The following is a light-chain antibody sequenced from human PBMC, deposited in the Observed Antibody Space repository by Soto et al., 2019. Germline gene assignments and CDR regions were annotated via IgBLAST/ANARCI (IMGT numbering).Light chain of an antibody. CDR3: NSQRSSGTRV. Sequence: QSVLTQPASVSGSPGQSITISCTGTXXXVGGYKHVSWYQHHPGKAPKLMIYEVSNRPSGVSNRFSGSKSGYTASLTISGLQAEDEADYYCNSQRSSGTRVFGTGTKLTVL. CDR2: EVS. V-gene: IGLV2-14*01. CDR1: XXXVGGYKH. J-gene: IGLJ1*01.